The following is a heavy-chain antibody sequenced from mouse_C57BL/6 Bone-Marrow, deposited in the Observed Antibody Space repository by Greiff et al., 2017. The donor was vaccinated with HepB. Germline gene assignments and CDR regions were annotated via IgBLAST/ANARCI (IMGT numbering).Heavy chain of an antibody. Sequence: EVKLVESGGDLVKPGGSLKLSCAASGFTFSSYGMSWVRQTPDKRLEWVATISSGGSYTYYPDSVKGRFTISRDNAKNTLYLQMSSLKAEDTAMYYCARQGDGYWGQGTTLTVSS. J-gene: IGHJ2*01. CDR1: GFTFSSYG. V-gene: IGHV5-6*02. CDR3: ARQGDGY. CDR2: ISSGGSYT.